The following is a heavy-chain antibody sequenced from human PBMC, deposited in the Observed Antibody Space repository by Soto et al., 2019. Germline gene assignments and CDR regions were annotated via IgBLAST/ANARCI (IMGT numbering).Heavy chain of an antibody. CDR3: ARRPITSRRPFDYGMDV. Sequence: SETLSPTCTVSGGSISRSRYYWVWIRHPPGKGREWIGSIYYSGSTYYNPSLKSRVTISVDTAKNQFCLKVSSVTAADTAVYCCARRPITSRRPFDYGMDVWGQGTTVTVAS. V-gene: IGHV4-39*01. CDR2: IYYSGST. J-gene: IGHJ6*01. CDR1: GGSISRSRYY. D-gene: IGHD3-3*01.